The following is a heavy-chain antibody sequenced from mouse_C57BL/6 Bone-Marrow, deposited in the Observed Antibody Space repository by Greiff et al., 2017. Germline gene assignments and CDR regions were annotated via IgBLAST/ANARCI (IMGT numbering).Heavy chain of an antibody. J-gene: IGHJ4*01. CDR2: ISSGGSYT. CDR1: GFTFSSYG. Sequence: EVKVVESGGDLVKPGGSLKLSCAASGFTFSSYGMSWVRQTPDKRLEWVATISSGGSYTYYPDSVKGRFTISRDNAKNTLYLQMSSLKSEDTAMYYCARWLYAMDYGGQGTSVTVSS. CDR3: ARWLYAMDY. V-gene: IGHV5-6*01.